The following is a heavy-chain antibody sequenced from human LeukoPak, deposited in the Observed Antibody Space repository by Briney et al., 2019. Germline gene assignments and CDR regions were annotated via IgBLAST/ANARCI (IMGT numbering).Heavy chain of an antibody. CDR2: IRSKANSYAT. Sequence: GGSLKLSCAASGFTFSGSAMHWVRQASGKGLEWVGRIRSKANSYATAYAASVKGRFTISRDDSKNTAYLQMNSLRAEDTAVYYCARGALSCDPCYFDYWGQGTLVTVSS. CDR3: ARGALSCDPCYFDY. D-gene: IGHD2-2*01. J-gene: IGHJ4*02. V-gene: IGHV3-73*01. CDR1: GFTFSGSA.